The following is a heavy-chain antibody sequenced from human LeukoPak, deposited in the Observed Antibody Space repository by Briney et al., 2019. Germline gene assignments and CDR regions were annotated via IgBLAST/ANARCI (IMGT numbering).Heavy chain of an antibody. J-gene: IGHJ4*02. Sequence: LGGSLRLSCAASGFTFSGSAMHWVRQASGKGLEWVGRIRSKANSYATAYAASVKGRFTISRDDSKNTAYLQMNSLKTEDTAVYYCTRQEQLIDYWGQGTLVTVSS. CDR3: TRQEQLIDY. CDR2: IRSKANSYAT. V-gene: IGHV3-73*01. CDR1: GFTFSGSA. D-gene: IGHD6-13*01.